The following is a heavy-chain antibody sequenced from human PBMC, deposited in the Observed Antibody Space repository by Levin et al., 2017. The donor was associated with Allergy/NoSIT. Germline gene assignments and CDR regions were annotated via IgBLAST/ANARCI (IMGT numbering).Heavy chain of an antibody. CDR2: IYPGNSDT. CDR1: GYSFSTYW. D-gene: IGHD4-17*01. CDR3: ARSSGDYLLMGWFGP. J-gene: IGHJ5*02. V-gene: IGHV5-51*01. Sequence: PGESLKISCEGSGYSFSTYWIGWVRQMPGKGLEWMGIIYPGNSDTRYSPSFQGQVTISADKSLSTAYLQWSSLRASDTAMYYCARSSGDYLLMGWFGPWGQGTLVTVSS.